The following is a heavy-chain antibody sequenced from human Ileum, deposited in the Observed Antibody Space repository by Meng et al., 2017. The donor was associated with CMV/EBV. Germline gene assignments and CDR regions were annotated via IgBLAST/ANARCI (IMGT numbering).Heavy chain of an antibody. Sequence: ASVKVSCKASGYDFNNFGIAWVRQAPGQGPEWMGWISPYDGDTWHAQRFRDRFTMTTDTATSTAYMELRSLRSDDTAVYYCARDRCKRCDDGWWFDPWGQGTLVTVSS. D-gene: IGHD2-15*01. V-gene: IGHV1-18*01. CDR1: GYDFNNFG. J-gene: IGHJ5*02. CDR3: ARDRCKRCDDGWWFDP. CDR2: ISPYDGDT.